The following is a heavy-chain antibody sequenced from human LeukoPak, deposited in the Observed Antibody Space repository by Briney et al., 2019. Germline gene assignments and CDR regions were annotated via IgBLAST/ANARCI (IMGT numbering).Heavy chain of an antibody. J-gene: IGHJ4*02. CDR2: INEDGSEK. D-gene: IGHD1-26*01. Sequence: TGGSLRLSCAASGFTFSSYWMSCVRQPPGKGLEWVANINEDGSEKYYVDSVKGRFTISRDNGKNSLSLRMNSLRDEDTAVYYCAISGELLGDQGTLVTVSS. CDR3: AISGELL. CDR1: GFTFSSYW. V-gene: IGHV3-7*01.